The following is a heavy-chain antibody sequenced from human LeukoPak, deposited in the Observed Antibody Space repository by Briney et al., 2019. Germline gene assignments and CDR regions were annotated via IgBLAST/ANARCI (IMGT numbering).Heavy chain of an antibody. CDR3: ARAGYDSSGYYYAMYYFDY. CDR2: IYYSGST. CDR1: GGSISSYY. V-gene: IGHV4-59*01. D-gene: IGHD3-22*01. Sequence: SETLSLTCTVSGGSISSYYWSWIRQPPGKGLEWIGYIYYSGSTNYNPSLKSRVTISVDTSKNQFSLKLSSVTAADTAVYYCARAGYDSSGYYYAMYYFDYWGQGTLVTVSS. J-gene: IGHJ4*02.